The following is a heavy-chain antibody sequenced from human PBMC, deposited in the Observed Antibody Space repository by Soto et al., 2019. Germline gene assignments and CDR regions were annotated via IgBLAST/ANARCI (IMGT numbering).Heavy chain of an antibody. CDR2: INPNSGGT. D-gene: IGHD1-26*01. Sequence: GASVKVSCKASGYTFTGYYMHWVRQAPGQGLEWMGWINPNSGGTNYAQKFQGRVTMTRDTSISTAYMELSRLRSDDTAVYYCARGRAIGGGDAFDIWGQGTMVTVSS. CDR3: ARGRAIGGGDAFDI. J-gene: IGHJ3*02. V-gene: IGHV1-2*02. CDR1: GYTFTGYY.